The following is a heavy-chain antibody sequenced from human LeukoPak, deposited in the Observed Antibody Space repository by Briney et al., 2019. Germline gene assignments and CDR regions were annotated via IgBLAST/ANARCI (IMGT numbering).Heavy chain of an antibody. D-gene: IGHD6-19*01. CDR1: GFTFSSYW. CDR2: IKKDGSET. CDR3: ARDNIPRYSSGLDYFDY. J-gene: IGHJ4*02. Sequence: PGGSLRLSCAASGFTFSSYWMTWVRQAPGKGLEWVSNIKKDGSETYYVDSVKGRFTISRDNAKNSLYLQMNSLRAEDTAVYYCARDNIPRYSSGLDYFDYWGQGTLVTVSS. V-gene: IGHV3-7*01.